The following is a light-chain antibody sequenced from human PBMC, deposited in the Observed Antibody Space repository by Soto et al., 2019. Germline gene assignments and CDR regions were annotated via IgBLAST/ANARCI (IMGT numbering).Light chain of an antibody. Sequence: DIRMTQSPSSLSASVGDTVTITFRASQSISSHLNWYQQKPGKAPNLLMYTASNLQSGVPSRFSGGGSGTDFTLTISSLQPEDFATYYCQQSYSTPISFGQGTRLEIK. CDR2: TAS. J-gene: IGKJ5*01. V-gene: IGKV1-39*01. CDR3: QQSYSTPIS. CDR1: QSISSH.